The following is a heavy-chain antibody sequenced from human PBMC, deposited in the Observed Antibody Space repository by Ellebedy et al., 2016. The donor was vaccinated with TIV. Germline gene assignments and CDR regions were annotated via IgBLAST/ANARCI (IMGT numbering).Heavy chain of an antibody. Sequence: AASVKVSCKASGYTFTAYYMHWVRQAPGQGLEWMGWINPSSGEPNYAQKFPGRVTMTRDTSISTAYMELSRLRSDDTAVYYCARVPPHYFDYWGQGTQVTVSS. J-gene: IGHJ4*02. CDR3: ARVPPHYFDY. CDR2: INPSSGEP. V-gene: IGHV1-2*02. CDR1: GYTFTAYY.